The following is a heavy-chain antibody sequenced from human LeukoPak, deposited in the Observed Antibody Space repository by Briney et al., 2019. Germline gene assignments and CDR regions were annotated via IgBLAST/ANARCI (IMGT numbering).Heavy chain of an antibody. J-gene: IGHJ4*02. D-gene: IGHD2-15*01. V-gene: IGHV3-74*03. CDR3: VRGGSFGSGDH. CDR2: INKDGSTT. CDR1: GFTFSDYW. Sequence: PGGSLRLSCAASGFTFSDYWMHWVRQGPGKGLVWVSRINKDGSTTTYADSVKGRFTVSRDNVKNTLDLQMSGLRVEDSAMYYCVRGGSFGSGDHWGQGTLVTVSS.